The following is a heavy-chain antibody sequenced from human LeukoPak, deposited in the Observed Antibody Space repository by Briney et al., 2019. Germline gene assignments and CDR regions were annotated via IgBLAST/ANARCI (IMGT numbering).Heavy chain of an antibody. CDR1: GFTFSSYA. CDR2: ISGSGGST. CDR3: AKDGSDLVVVPAANDY. V-gene: IGHV3-23*01. Sequence: GGSLRLSCAASGFTFSSYAMSWVRQAPGRGLEWVSAISGSGGSTYYADSVKGRFTISRDNSKNTLYLQMNSLRAEDTAVYYCAKDGSDLVVVPAANDYWGQGTLVTVSS. D-gene: IGHD2-2*01. J-gene: IGHJ4*02.